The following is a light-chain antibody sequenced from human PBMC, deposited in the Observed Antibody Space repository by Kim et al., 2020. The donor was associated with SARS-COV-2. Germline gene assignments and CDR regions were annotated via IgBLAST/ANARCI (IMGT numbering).Light chain of an antibody. Sequence: KTVTISCTRSRGSSASNYVQWYQQRPGSAPTTVIYEDNQRPSGVPDRFSGSIDSSSNSASLTISGLKTEDEADYYCQSYDSSNHVVFGGGTQLTVL. CDR1: RGSSASNY. V-gene: IGLV6-57*03. CDR2: EDN. J-gene: IGLJ2*01. CDR3: QSYDSSNHVV.